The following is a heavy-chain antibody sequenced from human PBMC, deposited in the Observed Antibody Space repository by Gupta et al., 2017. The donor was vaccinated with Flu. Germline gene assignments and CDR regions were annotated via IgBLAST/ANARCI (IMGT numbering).Heavy chain of an antibody. CDR1: GFTFSSYG. CDR2: IWYDGSNK. Sequence: QVQLVESGGGVVQPGRSLRLSCAASGFTFSSYGMHWVRQAPGKGLEWVAVIWYDGSNKYYADSVKGRFTISRDNSKNTLYLQMNSLRAEDTAVYYCARDGIAAAGISWFDPWGQGTLVTVSS. D-gene: IGHD6-13*01. CDR3: ARDGIAAAGISWFDP. J-gene: IGHJ5*02. V-gene: IGHV3-33*01.